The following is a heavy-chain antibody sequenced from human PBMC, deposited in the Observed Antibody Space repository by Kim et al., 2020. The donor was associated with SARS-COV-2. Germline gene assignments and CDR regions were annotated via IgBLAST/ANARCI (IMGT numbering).Heavy chain of an antibody. CDR3: ARAIWVMVRGVITSSPFDY. CDR1: GGSFSGYY. CDR2: INHSGST. D-gene: IGHD3-10*01. J-gene: IGHJ4*02. V-gene: IGHV4-34*01. Sequence: SETLSLTCAVYGGSFSGYYWSWIRQPPGKGLEWIGEINHSGSTNYNPSLKSRVTISVDTSKNQFSLKLSSVTAADTAVYYCARAIWVMVRGVITSSPFDYWGQGTLVTVSS.